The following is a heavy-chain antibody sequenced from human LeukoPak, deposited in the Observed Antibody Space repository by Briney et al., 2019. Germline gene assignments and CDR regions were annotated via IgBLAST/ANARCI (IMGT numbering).Heavy chain of an antibody. CDR1: GGSISSYY. J-gene: IGHJ4*02. CDR3: ARRGYSYGPFDY. D-gene: IGHD5-18*01. Sequence: SETLSLTCTVSGGSISSYYWSWIRQPPGKGLEWIGYIYYSGSTNYNPSLKSRVTISVDTSKNQFSLKRSSLTAADTAVYYCARRGYSYGPFDYWGQGTLVTVSS. CDR2: IYYSGST. V-gene: IGHV4-59*08.